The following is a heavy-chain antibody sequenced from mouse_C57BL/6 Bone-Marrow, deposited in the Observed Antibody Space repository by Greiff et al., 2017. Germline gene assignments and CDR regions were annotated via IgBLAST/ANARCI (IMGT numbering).Heavy chain of an antibody. V-gene: IGHV1-26*01. Sequence: EVQLQQSGPELVKPGASVKISCKASGYTFTDYYMNWVKQSHGKSLEWIGDINTNNGGTSYNQKFKGKATLTVDKSSSTAYMELRSLTSEDSAVYYCARENYDGYPYFDYWGQGTTLTGSS. CDR3: ARENYDGYPYFDY. J-gene: IGHJ2*01. CDR1: GYTFTDYY. D-gene: IGHD2-3*01. CDR2: INTNNGGT.